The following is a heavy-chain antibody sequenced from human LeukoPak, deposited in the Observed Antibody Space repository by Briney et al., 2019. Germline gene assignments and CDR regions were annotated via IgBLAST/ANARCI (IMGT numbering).Heavy chain of an antibody. J-gene: IGHJ3*02. CDR2: INPNSGGT. CDR3: ARDLEIVVVPAAMPEGAFDI. D-gene: IGHD2-2*03. Sequence: ASVKVSCKASGYTFTGYYMHWVRQAPGQGLEWMGWINPNSGGTNYAQKFQGRVTMIRDTSISTAYMELSRLRSDDTAVYYCARDLEIVVVPAAMPEGAFDIWGQGTMVTVSS. V-gene: IGHV1-2*02. CDR1: GYTFTGYY.